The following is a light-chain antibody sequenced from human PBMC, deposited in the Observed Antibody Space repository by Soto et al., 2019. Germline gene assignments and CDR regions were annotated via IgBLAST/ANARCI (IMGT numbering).Light chain of an antibody. CDR3: QHLDSNLP. CDR1: HNIARW. Sequence: DIQMTQSPSTLSASVGDRVSITCRASHNIARWLAWYQQKPGKAPRLLIYDASTLETGVPSRFSGSGSGTEFTLTISSLRPDDFATYFCQHLDSNLPFCQGTKVEI. CDR2: DAS. J-gene: IGKJ1*01. V-gene: IGKV1-5*01.